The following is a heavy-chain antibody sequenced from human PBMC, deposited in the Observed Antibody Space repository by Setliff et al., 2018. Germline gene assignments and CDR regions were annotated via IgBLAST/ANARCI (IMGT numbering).Heavy chain of an antibody. Sequence: ASVKVSCKASGYTFTSYYMHWVRQAPGQGLEWMGIINPSGGSTSYAQKFQGRVTMTRDTSTSTAYMELSSLRSEDTAVYYCARARGLRDTAMVGFDYWGQGTLVTVSS. D-gene: IGHD5-18*01. CDR1: GYTFTSYY. V-gene: IGHV1-46*01. J-gene: IGHJ4*02. CDR2: INPSGGST. CDR3: ARARGLRDTAMVGFDY.